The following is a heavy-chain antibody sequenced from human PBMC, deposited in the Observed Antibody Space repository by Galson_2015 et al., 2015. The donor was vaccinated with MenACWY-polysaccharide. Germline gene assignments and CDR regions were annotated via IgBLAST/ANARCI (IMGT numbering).Heavy chain of an antibody. CDR2: ISWNSGSI. CDR1: GFTFADHA. CDR3: VKDIVVDDSSGWGRFDY. J-gene: IGHJ4*02. V-gene: IGHV3-9*01. Sequence: LRLSCAASGFTFADHAMHWVRQAPGKGLEWVSGISWNSGSIGYADSVKGRFTISRDNAKNSLYLQMNSLRAEDTALYYCVKDIVVDDSSGWGRFDYWGQGSLVTVSS. D-gene: IGHD3-22*01.